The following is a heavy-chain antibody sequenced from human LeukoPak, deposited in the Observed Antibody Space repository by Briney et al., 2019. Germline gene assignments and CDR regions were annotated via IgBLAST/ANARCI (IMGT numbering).Heavy chain of an antibody. Sequence: TGGSLRLSCAASGFTFSSYSMNWVRQAPGKGLEWVSSISSSSNYIYYADSVKGRFTISRDNDKNSLYLQMNSLRAEDTAVYYCARLGYCTSTICYYYDYWGQGTLVTVSS. CDR1: GFTFSSYS. CDR2: ISSSSNYI. V-gene: IGHV3-21*01. CDR3: ARLGYCTSTICYYYDY. D-gene: IGHD2-2*01. J-gene: IGHJ4*02.